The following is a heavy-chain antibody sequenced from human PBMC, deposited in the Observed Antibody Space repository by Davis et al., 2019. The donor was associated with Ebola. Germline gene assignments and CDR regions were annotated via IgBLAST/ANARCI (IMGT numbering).Heavy chain of an antibody. Sequence: PGGSLRLSCKGSGSLFTYYWIGWVRQMPGKGLEWMRIIYPGDSDTRYSQSFQGQVTISADKSISTAYLQWSSLKASDTAMYYCARGTATTVTTFGYWGQGTLVTVSS. CDR1: GSLFTYYW. J-gene: IGHJ4*02. CDR2: IYPGDSDT. D-gene: IGHD4-17*01. V-gene: IGHV5-51*01. CDR3: ARGTATTVTTFGY.